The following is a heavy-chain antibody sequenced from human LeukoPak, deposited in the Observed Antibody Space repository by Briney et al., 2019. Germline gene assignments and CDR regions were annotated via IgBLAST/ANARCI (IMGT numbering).Heavy chain of an antibody. CDR3: ARGPYSSWQGQLRYYYGMDV. Sequence: SGPTLVNPTQTLTLTCTFSGFSLSTSGMCVSWIRQPPGKALEWLARIDWDDDKYYSTSLKTRLTISKDTSKNQVVLTMTNMDPVDTATYYCARGPYSSWQGQLRYYYGMDVWGQGTTVTVSS. J-gene: IGHJ6*02. CDR2: IDWDDDK. CDR1: GFSLSTSGMC. D-gene: IGHD6-13*01. V-gene: IGHV2-70*11.